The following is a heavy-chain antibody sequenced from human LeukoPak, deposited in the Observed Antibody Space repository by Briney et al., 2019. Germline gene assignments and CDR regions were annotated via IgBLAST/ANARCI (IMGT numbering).Heavy chain of an antibody. CDR2: INPNSGGT. CDR1: GYTFTGYY. V-gene: IGHV1-2*02. J-gene: IGHJ4*02. CDR3: ASRDGPQGGFDY. Sequence: ASVKVSYKASGYTFTGYYMHWVRQASGQGLEWMGWINPNSGGTDYAQKFQGRVTMTRDTSISTAYMELNRLRSDDTAVYYCASRDGPQGGFDYWGQGTLVTVSS. D-gene: IGHD5-24*01.